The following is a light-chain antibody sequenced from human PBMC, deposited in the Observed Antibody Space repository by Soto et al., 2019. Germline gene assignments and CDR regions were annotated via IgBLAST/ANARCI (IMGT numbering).Light chain of an antibody. CDR2: DDS. V-gene: IGLV3-21*02. J-gene: IGLJ1*01. Sequence: SYELTQPPSVSVAPGQTARTTCGGNSIGTKSVHWYQQKPGQAPVLVIYDDSERPSGIPERFSGSNSGDTATLTISSVEAGDEADYYCQTWGTGIYVFGTGTKVTVL. CDR3: QTWGTGIYV. CDR1: SIGTKS.